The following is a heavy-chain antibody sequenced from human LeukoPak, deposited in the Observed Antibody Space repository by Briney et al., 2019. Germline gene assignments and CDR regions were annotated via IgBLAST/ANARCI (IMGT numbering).Heavy chain of an antibody. V-gene: IGHV4-39*07. CDR2: IYYSGST. J-gene: IGHJ4*02. D-gene: IGHD1-26*01. Sequence: PSETLSLTCTVSGGSISSSSYYWGWIRQPPGKGLEWIGSIYYSGSTYYNPSLKSRVTISVDTSKNQFSLKLSSVTAADTAVYYCARDAWELLTISDYFDYWGQGTLVTVSS. CDR1: GGSISSSSYY. CDR3: ARDAWELLTISDYFDY.